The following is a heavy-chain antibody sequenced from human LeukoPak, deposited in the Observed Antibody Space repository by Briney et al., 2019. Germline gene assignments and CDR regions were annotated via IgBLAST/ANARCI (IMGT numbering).Heavy chain of an antibody. J-gene: IGHJ3*02. CDR2: ISSDGGST. CDR1: GFTFSSYA. V-gene: IGHV3-64*01. CDR3: ARDEAFDI. Sequence: GGPLRLSCAASGFTFSSYAMHWVRQAPGKGLEYVSAISSDGGSTYYANSVKGRFTISRDNSKNTLYLQMGSLRAEDMAVYYCARDEAFDIWGQGTMVTVSS.